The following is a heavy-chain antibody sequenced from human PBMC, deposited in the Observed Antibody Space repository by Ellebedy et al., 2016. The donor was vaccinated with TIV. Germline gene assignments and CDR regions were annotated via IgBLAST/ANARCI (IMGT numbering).Heavy chain of an antibody. J-gene: IGHJ4*02. CDR2: ISYDGSNK. CDR3: ARVYGVRGLMPYYFDY. D-gene: IGHD3-10*01. V-gene: IGHV3-30-3*01. CDR1: GFTFSSYA. Sequence: PGGSLRLSCVASGFTFSSYAIHWVRQAPGKGLEWVAVISYDGSNKSYADSVKGRFTISRDNSKNTLYLQMNSLRAEDTAVYYCARVYGVRGLMPYYFDYWGQGTLVTVSS.